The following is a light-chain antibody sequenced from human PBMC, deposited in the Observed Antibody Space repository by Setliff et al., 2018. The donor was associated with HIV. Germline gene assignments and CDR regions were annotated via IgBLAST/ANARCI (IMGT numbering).Light chain of an antibody. V-gene: IGKV2-28*01. CDR3: MQTLHNPLT. CDR1: QSLLFSNGYHY. CDR2: LGS. Sequence: DIVMTQSPLSLPVTPGEPASISCRSSQSLLFSNGYHYLDWYLQKPGQSPQLLIYLGSTRASGVPDRFSGSGSGTDFTLKISRVEAEDVGVYYCMQTLHNPLTFGGGTKVDIK. J-gene: IGKJ4*01.